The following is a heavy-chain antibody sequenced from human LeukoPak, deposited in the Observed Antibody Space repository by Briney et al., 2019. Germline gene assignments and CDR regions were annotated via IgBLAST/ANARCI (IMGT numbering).Heavy chain of an antibody. CDR2: INSDGSST. D-gene: IGHD6-19*01. J-gene: IGHJ4*02. CDR3: ARVLIAVAGID. CDR1: GFTFSSFW. V-gene: IGHV3-74*01. Sequence: AGGSLRLSCAASGFTFSSFWMHWVRQARGKGLVWVSRINSDGSSTSYADSVKGRFTISRDNAKNTLYLQMNSLRAEDTAVYHCARVLIAVAGIDWGQGTLVTVSS.